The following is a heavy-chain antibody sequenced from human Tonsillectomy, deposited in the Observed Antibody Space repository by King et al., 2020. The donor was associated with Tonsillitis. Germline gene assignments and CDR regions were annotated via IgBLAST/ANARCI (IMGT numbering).Heavy chain of an antibody. CDR1: GVSFSSYA. CDR2: IIGSGGKT. Sequence: VQLVESGGGLVQPGGSLRLSCAASGVSFSSYAMNWVRQAAGEGLEWVSGIIGSGGKTHFADSGKCRFTISRDNSNNTLYLQMNGLRAEDTAVYYCAKDGRGNPYYKDVWGKGTTVTVSS. D-gene: IGHD1-14*01. J-gene: IGHJ6*03. CDR3: AKDGRGNPYYKDV. V-gene: IGHV3-23*04.